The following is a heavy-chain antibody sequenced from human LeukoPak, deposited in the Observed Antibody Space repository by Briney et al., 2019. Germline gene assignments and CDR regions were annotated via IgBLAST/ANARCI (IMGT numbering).Heavy chain of an antibody. D-gene: IGHD3/OR15-3a*01. Sequence: SEALSLTCTVSGGSISSSSYYWGWIRQPPGKGLEWIGSIYYSGNTYYNASLKSQVSISIDTSKNQFSLKLTSVTAADTAVYYCARQTGSGLFILPGGQGTLVTVSS. V-gene: IGHV4-39*01. CDR2: IYYSGNT. J-gene: IGHJ4*02. CDR3: ARQTGSGLFILP. CDR1: GGSISSSSYY.